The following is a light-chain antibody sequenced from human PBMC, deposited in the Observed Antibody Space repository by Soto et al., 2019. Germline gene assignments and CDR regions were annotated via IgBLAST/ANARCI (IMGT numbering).Light chain of an antibody. CDR1: SSDVGGYNY. CDR3: CSYTSSSTPWV. V-gene: IGLV2-14*03. CDR2: DVS. Sequence: QSVLTQPASVSGSPGQSITISCTGTSSDVGGYNYVSWYQQHPGEAPNLMIYDVSDRPSGVSNRFSASKSGNTASLTISGLQPEDEADYFCCSYTSSSTPWVFGTGTKVTVL. J-gene: IGLJ1*01.